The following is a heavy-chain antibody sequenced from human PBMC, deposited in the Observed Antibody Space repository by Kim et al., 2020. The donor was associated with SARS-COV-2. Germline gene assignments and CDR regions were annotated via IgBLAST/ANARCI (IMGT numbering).Heavy chain of an antibody. Sequence: GGSLRLSCVTSGLSISLYWMTWVRQAPGKGLEWVASINGDGGGKYYVDSVKGRFTISRDNAQNLLYLELNSLTLEDTAVYYCARDVGVEFDYWGKGTLVTVAS. V-gene: IGHV3-7*03. D-gene: IGHD2-2*01. CDR2: INGDGGGK. J-gene: IGHJ4*02. CDR1: GLSISLYW. CDR3: ARDVGVEFDY.